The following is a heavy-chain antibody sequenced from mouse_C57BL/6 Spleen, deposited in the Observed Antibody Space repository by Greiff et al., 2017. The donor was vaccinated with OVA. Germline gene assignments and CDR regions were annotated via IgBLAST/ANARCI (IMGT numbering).Heavy chain of an antibody. Sequence: VQLQQSGPVLVKPGASVKMSCKASGYTFTDYYMNWVKQSHGKSLEWIGVINPYNGGTSYNQKFKGKATLTVDKSSSTAYMERNSLTPEDSAVYYCARWGGDGYYFAYWGQGTLVTVSA. CDR2: INPYNGGT. D-gene: IGHD2-3*01. CDR1: GYTFTDYY. CDR3: ARWGGDGYYFAY. J-gene: IGHJ3*01. V-gene: IGHV1-19*01.